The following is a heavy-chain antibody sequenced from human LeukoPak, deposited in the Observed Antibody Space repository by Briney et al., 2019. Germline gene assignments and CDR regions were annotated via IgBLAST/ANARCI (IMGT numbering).Heavy chain of an antibody. CDR2: ISAYNGNT. J-gene: IGHJ4*02. V-gene: IGHV1-18*01. CDR3: ATLDYYDSSAYYSDY. CDR1: GYTFTSYG. Sequence: GASVEVSCKASGYTFTSYGISWVRQAPGQGLEWMGWISAYNGNTNYAQKLQGRVTMTTDTSTSTAYMELRSLRSDDTAVYYCATLDYYDSSAYYSDYWGQGTLVTVSS. D-gene: IGHD3-22*01.